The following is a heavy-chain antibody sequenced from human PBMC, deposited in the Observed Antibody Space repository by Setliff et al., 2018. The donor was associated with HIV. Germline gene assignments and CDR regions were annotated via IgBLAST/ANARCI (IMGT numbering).Heavy chain of an antibody. CDR2: IYYSGST. D-gene: IGHD6-19*01. J-gene: IGHJ4*02. Sequence: SETLSLTCTVSGGSISSYYWSWIRQPPGKGLEWIGYIYYSGSTNYNPSLKSRVTISVDTSKNQFFLKLSSVTAADTAVYYCAREGRHYSSAWTFDYWGQGTLVTVSS. CDR1: GGSISSYY. V-gene: IGHV4-59*01. CDR3: AREGRHYSSAWTFDY.